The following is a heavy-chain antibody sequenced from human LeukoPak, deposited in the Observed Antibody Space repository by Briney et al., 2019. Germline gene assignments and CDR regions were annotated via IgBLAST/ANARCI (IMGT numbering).Heavy chain of an antibody. CDR3: ARASFAYFDY. CDR1: GFCVRTDY. V-gene: IGHV3-53*01. CDR2: IYSAGAT. J-gene: IGHJ4*02. Sequence: HPGGSLRLSCAAAGFCVRTDYLTWVRQPAGKGLEWVSVIYSAGATYFADSVKGRFTISRDISKNTVYLQMNNLRVEDTAVYYCARASFAYFDYWGQGALVTVSS.